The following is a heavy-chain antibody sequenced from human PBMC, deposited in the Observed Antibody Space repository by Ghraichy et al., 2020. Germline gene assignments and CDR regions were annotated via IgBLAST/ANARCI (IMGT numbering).Heavy chain of an antibody. V-gene: IGHV3-23*01. CDR2: ISGSGDDT. D-gene: IGHD1-26*01. Sequence: GGSLRLSCAASGFTFSTYAMSWVRQAPGKGLEWVSTISGSGDDTYYADSVKGRITISRDNSKNTLYLQMNSLRAEDTAVYYCAKDVSGGSYLSDYWSQGTLVTVSS. CDR1: GFTFSTYA. J-gene: IGHJ4*02. CDR3: AKDVSGGSYLSDY.